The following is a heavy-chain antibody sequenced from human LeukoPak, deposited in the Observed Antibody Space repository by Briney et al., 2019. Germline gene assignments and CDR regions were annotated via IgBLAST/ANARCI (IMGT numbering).Heavy chain of an antibody. J-gene: IGHJ6*03. D-gene: IGHD4-11*01. CDR3: ARRVPQRTVTYYMDV. CDR1: GFTFSSYS. CDR2: ISSSSSTI. Sequence: GGSLRLSCAASGFTFSSYSMNWVRQAPGKGLEWVSYISSSSSTIYYADSVKGRFTISRDNAKNSLYLQMNSLRAEDTAVYYCARRVPQRTVTYYMDVWGKGTTVTVSS. V-gene: IGHV3-48*01.